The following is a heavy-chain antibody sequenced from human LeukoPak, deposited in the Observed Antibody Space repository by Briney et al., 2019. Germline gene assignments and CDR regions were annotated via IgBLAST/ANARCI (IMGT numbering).Heavy chain of an antibody. CDR2: ISSSISYI. V-gene: IGHV3-21*01. D-gene: IGHD1-26*01. Sequence: GGSLRLSCAASGFTFSSYSMNWVRQAPGKGLEWVSSISSSISYIYYADSVKGRFTISRDNAKNSLYLQMNSLRAEDTAVYYCARDKWELLPFDYWGQGTLVTVSS. J-gene: IGHJ4*02. CDR3: ARDKWELLPFDY. CDR1: GFTFSSYS.